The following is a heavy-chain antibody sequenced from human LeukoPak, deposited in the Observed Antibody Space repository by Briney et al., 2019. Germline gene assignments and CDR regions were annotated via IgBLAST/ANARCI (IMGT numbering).Heavy chain of an antibody. V-gene: IGHV3-23*01. J-gene: IGHJ3*02. Sequence: PGGSLRLSCAASGFTFSSYAMSWVRQAPGEGLEWVSAISGSGGSTYYADSVKGRFTISRDNSKNTLYLQMNSLRAEDTAVYYCAKVAKYEPQWLVIPSWAFDIWGQGTMVTVSS. D-gene: IGHD3-22*01. CDR2: ISGSGGST. CDR1: GFTFSSYA. CDR3: AKVAKYEPQWLVIPSWAFDI.